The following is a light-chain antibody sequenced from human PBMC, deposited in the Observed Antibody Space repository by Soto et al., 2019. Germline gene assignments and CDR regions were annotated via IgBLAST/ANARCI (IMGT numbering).Light chain of an antibody. Sequence: EIVLTQSPGALSLSPGERATLSCGASQSVSSSYLAWYQQKPGQAPRLLIYGASTRATRIPDRFSGIGSGTDFTLTMSRLEPEDFAVYYCQQYGSSPRTFGQGTKVEIK. CDR1: QSVSSSY. CDR3: QQYGSSPRT. J-gene: IGKJ1*01. V-gene: IGKV3-20*01. CDR2: GAS.